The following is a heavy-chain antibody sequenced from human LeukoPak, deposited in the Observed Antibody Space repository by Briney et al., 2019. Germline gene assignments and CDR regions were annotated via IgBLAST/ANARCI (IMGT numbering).Heavy chain of an antibody. D-gene: IGHD2-15*01. J-gene: IGHJ6*02. V-gene: IGHV4-59*01. CDR2: ISYSGST. CDR3: ARVGGPPYYYGMDV. Sequence: SETLSLTCTVSGGSISSYYWSWIRQPPGEGLEWIGYISYSGSTHYNPSLKSRVTMSADTSKNQYSLKLSSVTAADTAVYYCARVGGPPYYYGMDVWGQGTTVTVSS. CDR1: GGSISSYY.